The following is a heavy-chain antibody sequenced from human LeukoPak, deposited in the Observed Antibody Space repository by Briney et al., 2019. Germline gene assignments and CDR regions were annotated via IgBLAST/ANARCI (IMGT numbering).Heavy chain of an antibody. V-gene: IGHV3-33*01. D-gene: IGHD1-20*01. CDR1: GFTFSNFG. CDR2: IWLDGSKR. CDR3: ARDSFSYITSAPDV. J-gene: IGHJ3*01. Sequence: GGSLRLSCAASGFTFSNFGMHWVRQPPGKGLEWVALIWLDGSKRYSADSVKGRFTISRDNSKNTLFLQMNSVRAEDTAVYYCARDSFSYITSAPDVWGQGTMVTVSS.